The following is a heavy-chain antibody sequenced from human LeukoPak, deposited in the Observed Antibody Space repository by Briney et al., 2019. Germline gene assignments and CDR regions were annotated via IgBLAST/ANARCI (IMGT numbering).Heavy chain of an antibody. CDR3: TGSGSHRYYFDY. Sequence: KPGGSLILSCAASGFTFSTYNMNGVRQAPGKGLEWVSSISSGSGYIYYADSVKGRFTISRDNAKNSLYLQMNSLRAEDTAVYYCTGSGSHRYYFDYWGQGTLVTVSS. CDR2: ISSGSGYI. CDR1: GFTFSTYN. D-gene: IGHD3-10*01. J-gene: IGHJ4*02. V-gene: IGHV3-21*01.